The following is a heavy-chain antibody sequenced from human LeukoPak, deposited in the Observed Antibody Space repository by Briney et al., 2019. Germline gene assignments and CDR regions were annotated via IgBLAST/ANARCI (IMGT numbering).Heavy chain of an antibody. Sequence: PGGSLRLSCAASGFTFSSYAMRWVRQAPGKGLEWVSYISSSSSTIYYADSVKGRFTISRDNAKNSLYLQMNSLRAEGTAVYYCARDEGGVVVTLPPDYWGQGTLVTVSS. D-gene: IGHD3-22*01. J-gene: IGHJ4*02. CDR1: GFTFSSYA. CDR2: ISSSSSTI. CDR3: ARDEGGVVVTLPPDY. V-gene: IGHV3-48*04.